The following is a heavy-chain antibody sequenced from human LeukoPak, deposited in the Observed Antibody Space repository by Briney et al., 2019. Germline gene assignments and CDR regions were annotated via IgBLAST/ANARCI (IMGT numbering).Heavy chain of an antibody. CDR2: ISRYNANT. D-gene: IGHD4-17*01. Sequence: ASVKVSCKDSGYTFTSYGINWVRQAPPQGIEWMGWISRYNANTNNAQTLQGRVTMTTDTSATTAYMEVRSLRSDGTAVYFCARGMVFGDYVEYFHHWGQGSLVTVSS. J-gene: IGHJ1*01. CDR3: ARGMVFGDYVEYFHH. CDR1: GYTFTSYG. V-gene: IGHV1-18*04.